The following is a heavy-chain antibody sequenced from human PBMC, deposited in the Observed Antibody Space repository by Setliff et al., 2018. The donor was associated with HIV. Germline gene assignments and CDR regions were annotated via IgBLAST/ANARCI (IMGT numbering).Heavy chain of an antibody. CDR1: GFTFRNYK. D-gene: IGHD5-18*01. J-gene: IGHJ4*02. V-gene: IGHV3-48*03. CDR3: ARESYNYGYND. CDR2: ISIGSGGAI. Sequence: GGSLRLSCAASGFTFRNYKFNWVRQAPGRGLEWVSSISIGSGGAIDYADSVQGRFTISRDNSKNSLYLQMNSLRVEDTAVYYCARESYNYGYNDWGQGTLVTVSS.